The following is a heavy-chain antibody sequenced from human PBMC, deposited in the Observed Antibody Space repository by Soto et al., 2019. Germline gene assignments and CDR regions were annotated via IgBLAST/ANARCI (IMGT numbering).Heavy chain of an antibody. CDR3: TPLGGVVIMACSSPDDVFDI. J-gene: IGHJ3*02. CDR2: INSKTDDGTT. Sequence: GGSLTLSCAASGFTFSNAWMSWVRQAPGKGLECVGRINSKTDDGTTDYAAPVKCRFTISRDDSKNTLYLQMNSLKTEHTAGYYCTPLGGVVIMACSSPDDVFDIWGQGTMVTVSS. D-gene: IGHD3-3*01. CDR1: GFTFSNAW. V-gene: IGHV3-15*01.